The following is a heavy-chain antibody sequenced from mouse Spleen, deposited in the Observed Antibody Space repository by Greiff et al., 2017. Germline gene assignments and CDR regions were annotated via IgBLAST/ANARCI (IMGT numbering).Heavy chain of an antibody. J-gene: IGHJ4*01. V-gene: IGHV1-18*01. Sequence: VQLQQSGPELVKPGASVKIPCKASGYTFTDYNMDWVKQSHGKSLEWIGDINPNNGGTIYNQKFKGKATLTVDKSSSTAYMELRSLTSEDTAVYYCARLCRGYYAMDYWGQGTSVTVSS. CDR3: ARLCRGYYAMDY. CDR2: INPNNGGT. D-gene: IGHD6-5*01. CDR1: GYTFTDYN.